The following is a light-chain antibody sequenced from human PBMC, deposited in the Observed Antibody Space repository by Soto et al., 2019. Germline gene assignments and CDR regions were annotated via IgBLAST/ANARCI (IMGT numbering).Light chain of an antibody. J-gene: IGKJ5*01. CDR3: QQRTNWPSST. V-gene: IGKV3-11*01. CDR1: QSVSSY. CDR2: DAS. Sequence: EIVLTQSPATLSLSPGERATLSCRASQSVSSYLAWYQQKPGQAPRLLISDASNRATGIPARFSGSGSGTDFTLTISSLEPEDFAVYYCQQRTNWPSSTVGQGTRLEIK.